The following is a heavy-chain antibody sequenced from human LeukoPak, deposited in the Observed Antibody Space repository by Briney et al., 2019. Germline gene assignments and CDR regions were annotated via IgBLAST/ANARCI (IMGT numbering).Heavy chain of an antibody. CDR2: IRYDGSNT. D-gene: IGHD2-8*02. Sequence: PGGSLRLSCEASTFTFGDYAMHWVRQAPGKGLEWVAFIRYDGSNTYYADYAKGRFTISRDNSKNTLYLQMNSLRAEDTAVFYCAKDGVLLAPGIYWYMDVWGRGTTVTVSS. CDR1: TFTFGDYA. J-gene: IGHJ6*03. CDR3: AKDGVLLAPGIYWYMDV. V-gene: IGHV3-30*02.